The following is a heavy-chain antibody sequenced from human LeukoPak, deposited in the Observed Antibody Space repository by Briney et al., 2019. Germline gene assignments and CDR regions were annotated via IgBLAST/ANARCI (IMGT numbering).Heavy chain of an antibody. CDR3: ARHRPDSSGYYFDY. J-gene: IGHJ4*02. CDR1: GGSISSYY. Sequence: SSETLSLTCTVSGGSISSYYWSWIRQPPGKGLEWIGYIYYSGSTNYNPSLKSRVTISVDTSKNQFSLKLSSATAADTAVYYCARHRPDSSGYYFDYWGQGTLVTVSS. D-gene: IGHD3-22*01. V-gene: IGHV4-59*08. CDR2: IYYSGST.